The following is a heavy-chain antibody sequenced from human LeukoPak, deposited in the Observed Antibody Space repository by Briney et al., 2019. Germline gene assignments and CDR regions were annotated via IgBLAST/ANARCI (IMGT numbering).Heavy chain of an antibody. CDR1: GGPINNYY. CDR2: IHYSGTT. CDR3: ARDRRYCSGGNCYLHYFDS. V-gene: IGHV4-59*01. D-gene: IGHD2-15*01. J-gene: IGHJ4*02. Sequence: SETLSLTCTVSGGPINNYYWSWIRRSPGQGLEWIGYIHYSGTTNYNPSFKGRLTISVDMSKNQFSLKLNSVTAADTAVYYCARDRRYCSGGNCYLHYFDSWGQGTLVTVSS.